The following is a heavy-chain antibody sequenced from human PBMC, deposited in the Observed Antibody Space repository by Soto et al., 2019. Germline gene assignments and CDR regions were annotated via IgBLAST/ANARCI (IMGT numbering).Heavy chain of an antibody. CDR2: INSDGSST. V-gene: IGHV3-74*01. J-gene: IGHJ4*02. CDR3: ARKGAVAGFGY. D-gene: IGHD6-19*01. CDR1: GFTFISYW. Sequence: GGSLRLSCAASGFTFISYWLHWVRQAPGKGLVWLSRINSDGSSTNYADSVKGRFTISRDNAKSTLYLQLNSVRAEDTAVYYCARKGAVAGFGYWGQGTLVTVSS.